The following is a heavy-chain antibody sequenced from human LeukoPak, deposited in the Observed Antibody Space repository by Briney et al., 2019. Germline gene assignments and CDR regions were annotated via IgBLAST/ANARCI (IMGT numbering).Heavy chain of an antibody. Sequence: GGSLRLSCAASGFTFSSYVMTWVRQAPGKGLEWVSTISGSGDSTHYADSVKGRFTISRDNSKNTLHLQMNSLSAEDAAVYYCAKGNHYGDLYWGQGTLVTVSS. V-gene: IGHV3-23*01. CDR1: GFTFSSYV. J-gene: IGHJ4*02. D-gene: IGHD4-17*01. CDR3: AKGNHYGDLY. CDR2: ISGSGDST.